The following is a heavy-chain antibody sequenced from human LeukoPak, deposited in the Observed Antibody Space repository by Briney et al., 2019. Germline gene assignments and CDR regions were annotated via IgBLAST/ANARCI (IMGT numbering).Heavy chain of an antibody. Sequence: SETLSLTCDVSGASISGYWWSWIRQPAGKGLEWIGRMYTDGDTNYNPALKSRVTVSVDTSKNLFSLKLSSVTAADTAVYYCARDSYYYGSGSYGPMDVWGQGTTVTVSS. J-gene: IGHJ6*02. D-gene: IGHD3-10*01. CDR3: ARDSYYYGSGSYGPMDV. V-gene: IGHV4-4*07. CDR1: GASISGYW. CDR2: MYTDGDT.